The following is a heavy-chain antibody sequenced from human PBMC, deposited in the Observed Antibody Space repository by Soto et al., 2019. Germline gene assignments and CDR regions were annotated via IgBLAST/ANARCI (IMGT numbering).Heavy chain of an antibody. V-gene: IGHV3-33*01. J-gene: IGHJ2*01. D-gene: IGHD3-9*01. CDR3: ARGNHDIVTGYNWGYFDL. CDR2: IWPDGNWR. Sequence: GGSLRLSCRTSGFTLSTYVMHWVRQAPGKGLEWVAVIWPDGNWRYYAESVKGRVTASRDNSRNNVYLQMDSLKVDDTAVYYCARGNHDIVTGYNWGYFDLWGRGTLVTVSS. CDR1: GFTLSTYV.